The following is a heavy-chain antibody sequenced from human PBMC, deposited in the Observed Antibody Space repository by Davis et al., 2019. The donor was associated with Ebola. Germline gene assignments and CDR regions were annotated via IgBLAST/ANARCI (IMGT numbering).Heavy chain of an antibody. CDR2: IWYDGINK. J-gene: IGHJ3*02. D-gene: IGHD3-3*01. V-gene: IGHV3-30*02. CDR1: GFTFSSDG. Sequence: GESLKISCAASGFTFSSDGMHWVRQAPGKGLEWVAVIWYDGINKYYADSVKGRFTISRDNSKNTLYLQMNSLRAEETAVYYCAKSITIFGVITSHAFDIWGQGTMVTVSS. CDR3: AKSITIFGVITSHAFDI.